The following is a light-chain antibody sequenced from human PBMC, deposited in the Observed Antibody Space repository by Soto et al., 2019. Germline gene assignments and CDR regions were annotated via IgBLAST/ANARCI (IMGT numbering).Light chain of an antibody. CDR2: GAS. J-gene: IGKJ1*01. CDR3: QQYGSGWT. Sequence: EIVLTQSPGTLSFSPGERATLSCRASQSVSSSYLAWYQQKPGQAPRLLIYGASSRATGIPDRFSGSGSGTDFTLTISRLESEEFAVYYCQQYGSGWTSGQGTKV. V-gene: IGKV3-20*01. CDR1: QSVSSSY.